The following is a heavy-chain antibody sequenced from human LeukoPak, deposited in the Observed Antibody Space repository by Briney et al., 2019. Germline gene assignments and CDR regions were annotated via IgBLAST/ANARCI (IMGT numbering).Heavy chain of an antibody. CDR3: ARDSADIAAAGIGY. D-gene: IGHD6-13*01. V-gene: IGHV4-31*03. J-gene: IGHJ4*02. CDR2: IYYSGST. CDR1: GVSISSGGYY. Sequence: SQTLSLTCTVSGVSISSGGYYWSWIRQHPGKGLEWIGYIYYSGSTYYNPSLKSRVTISVDTSKNQSSLKLSSVTAADTAVYYCARDSADIAAAGIGYWGQGTLVTVSS.